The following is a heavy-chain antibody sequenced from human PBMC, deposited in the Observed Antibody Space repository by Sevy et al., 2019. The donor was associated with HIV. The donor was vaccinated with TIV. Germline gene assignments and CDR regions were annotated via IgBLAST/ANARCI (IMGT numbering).Heavy chain of an antibody. V-gene: IGHV3-7*01. CDR1: GFSFSIYW. J-gene: IGHJ4*01. CDR3: VREGLGGYSYSLDY. Sequence: GGSLRLSCAASGFSFSIYWMSWVRQAPGKGLEWVATMKKDGSGEDYVDSVTGRLTISRDNAKNSLFLQMNSLSAEDTAVYYCVREGLGGYSYSLDYWGHGTLVTVSS. D-gene: IGHD5-18*01. CDR2: MKKDGSGE.